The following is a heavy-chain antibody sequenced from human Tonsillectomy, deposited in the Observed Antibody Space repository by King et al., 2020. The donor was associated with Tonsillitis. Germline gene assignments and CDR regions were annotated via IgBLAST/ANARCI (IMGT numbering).Heavy chain of an antibody. CDR3: AKDAVVAAPQYLDN. D-gene: IGHD3-22*01. CDR2: ISGGGGST. V-gene: IGHV3-23*04. Sequence: VQLVESGGGLVQPGGSLRISCAASGFALNDYAMNWVRQAPGKGLEWVSAISGGGGSTYYADSVKGRFTISRDDSKNTLFLQMNSLRAEDTAVYFCAKDAVVAAPQYLDNWGQGTLVTVSS. CDR1: GFALNDYA. J-gene: IGHJ4*02.